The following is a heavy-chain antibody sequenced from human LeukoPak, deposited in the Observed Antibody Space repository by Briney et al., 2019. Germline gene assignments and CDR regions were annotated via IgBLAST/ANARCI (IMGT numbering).Heavy chain of an antibody. D-gene: IGHD4-11*01. Sequence: GGSLRLSCAASGFSFNDFGMHWVRKAPGKGLEWVASIKYDGREIQYVDSVKGRFTISRDNAKRSLYLEMASLRVEDTAVFYCARDPYKNKDYTNYGAFDIWGQGTMVTVSS. V-gene: IGHV3-7*01. CDR2: IKYDGREI. CDR3: ARDPYKNKDYTNYGAFDI. J-gene: IGHJ3*02. CDR1: GFSFNDFG.